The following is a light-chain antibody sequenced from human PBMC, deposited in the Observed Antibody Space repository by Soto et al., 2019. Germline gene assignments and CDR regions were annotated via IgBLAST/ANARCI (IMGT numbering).Light chain of an antibody. CDR2: GAS. V-gene: IGKV3-20*01. J-gene: IGKJ4*01. CDR3: QQYGSVPLT. Sequence: EIVLTQSPGTLSLSPWERATLSCRAGQSVSTSYLAWYQQKPGQAPRLLIYGASSRATGIPDRFSGSGSGADFTLTISRLEPEDFALYYCQQYGSVPLTFGGGTKVEIK. CDR1: QSVSTSY.